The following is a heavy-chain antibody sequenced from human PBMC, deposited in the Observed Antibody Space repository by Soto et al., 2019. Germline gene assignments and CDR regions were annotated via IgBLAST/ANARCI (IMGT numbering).Heavy chain of an antibody. Sequence: ASVKVSCKASGYTFTGYYMHWVRQAPGQGLEWMGWINPNSGGTNYAQKFQGWVTMTRDTSISTAYMELSRLRSDDTAVYYCARSGSPTVAYYAGPYYFDYWGQGTLVTVSS. CDR2: INPNSGGT. J-gene: IGHJ4*02. D-gene: IGHD1-26*01. CDR1: GYTFTGYY. V-gene: IGHV1-2*04. CDR3: ARSGSPTVAYYAGPYYFDY.